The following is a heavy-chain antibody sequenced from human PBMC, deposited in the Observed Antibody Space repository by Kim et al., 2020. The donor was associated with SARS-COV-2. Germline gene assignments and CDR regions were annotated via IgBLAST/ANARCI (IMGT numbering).Heavy chain of an antibody. CDR3: ARDKGYTGFDY. V-gene: IGHV3-11*01. D-gene: IGHD2-15*01. CDR2: ISVSGDTI. Sequence: GGSLRLSCEVSGFAVSDHYMSWIRQAPGKGLEWIAYISVSGDTIRYAPSVKGRFTISRHTGRNSLFLQMDGLRAEDTALYYCARDKGYTGFDYWGQGT. J-gene: IGHJ4*02. CDR1: GFAVSDHY.